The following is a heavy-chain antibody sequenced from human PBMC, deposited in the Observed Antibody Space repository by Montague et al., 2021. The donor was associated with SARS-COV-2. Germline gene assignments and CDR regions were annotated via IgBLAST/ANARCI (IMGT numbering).Heavy chain of an antibody. CDR2: ISSSTSII. CDR1: GFTFSSYD. CDR3: AKDLGYRASHHDAMDV. D-gene: IGHD5-18*01. Sequence: SLRLSCAASGFTFSSYDVDWVRQAPGKGLEWVLYISSSTSIIYYADSVKGRFTISRDNARNSLYLQMNSLRADDTAVYYCAKDLGYRASHHDAMDVWGQGTVVTVSS. J-gene: IGHJ3*01. V-gene: IGHV3-48*03.